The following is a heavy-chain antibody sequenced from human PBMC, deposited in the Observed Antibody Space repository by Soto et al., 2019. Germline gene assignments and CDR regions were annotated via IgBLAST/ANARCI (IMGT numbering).Heavy chain of an antibody. Sequence: ASVKVSCKASGYTFTSYAMHWVRQAPGQRLEWMGWINAGNGNTKYSQKFQGRVTITRDTSASTAYMELSSLRSEDTAVYYCARDGCSSTSCCITYYYYYMDVWGKGTTVTVS. J-gene: IGHJ6*03. CDR3: ARDGCSSTSCCITYYYYYMDV. CDR2: INAGNGNT. CDR1: GYTFTSYA. V-gene: IGHV1-3*01. D-gene: IGHD2-2*01.